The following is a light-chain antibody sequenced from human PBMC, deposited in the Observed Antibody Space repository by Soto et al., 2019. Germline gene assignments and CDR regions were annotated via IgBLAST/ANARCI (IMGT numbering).Light chain of an antibody. CDR2: GAS. J-gene: IGKJ1*01. CDR1: ESVSGSY. V-gene: IGKV3-20*01. Sequence: VLTQSPGTLSLSPGERAALSCRASESVSGSYIAWYQQKVGQSPRLLIYGASNRATGIPDRFSGSGSGTDFTLTISRLEPEDFAVYYCQQYNNWPRTFGQGTKVDI. CDR3: QQYNNWPRT.